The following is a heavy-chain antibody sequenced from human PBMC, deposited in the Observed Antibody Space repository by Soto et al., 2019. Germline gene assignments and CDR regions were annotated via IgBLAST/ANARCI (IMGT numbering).Heavy chain of an antibody. V-gene: IGHV3-66*01. J-gene: IGHJ4*02. Sequence: EVQLVESGGGLVQPGGSLRLSCAASGFTVSTKYMSWVRQAPGKGLEWVSVIYSGGSTFYADSVRGRFTISRDNSKITVNLQMNSLRAADTAVYYCARDPWAAAYWGQGTLVTVSS. CDR2: IYSGGST. CDR3: ARDPWAAAY. CDR1: GFTVSTKY. D-gene: IGHD3-16*01.